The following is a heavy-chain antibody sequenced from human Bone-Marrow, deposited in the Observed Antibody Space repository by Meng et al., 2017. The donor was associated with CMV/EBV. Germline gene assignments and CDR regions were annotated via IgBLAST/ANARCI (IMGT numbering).Heavy chain of an antibody. CDR3: ARESALAPAAFPY. CDR1: GGTFSTYS. J-gene: IGHJ4*02. Sequence: SVKVSCKASGGTFSTYSISWVRLAPGQGLEWMGGIIPMFGPAKFAQKFQGRVTITTDESTSTVYMELTSLKSEDTAVYFCARESALAPAAFPYWGPGTRVTGSS. D-gene: IGHD2-2*01. V-gene: IGHV1-69*05. CDR2: IIPMFGPA.